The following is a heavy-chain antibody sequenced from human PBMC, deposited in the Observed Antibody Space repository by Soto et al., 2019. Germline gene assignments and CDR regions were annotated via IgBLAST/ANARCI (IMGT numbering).Heavy chain of an antibody. Sequence: GASVKVSCKASGYTFTSYYMHWVRQAPGQGLEWMGIINPSGGSTSYAQKFQGRVTMTRDTSTSTVYMELSSLRSEDTALYYCASCPQNCITTSPCCLFFDYWGQGTLVTVSS. J-gene: IGHJ4*02. CDR1: GYTFTSYY. D-gene: IGHD2-2*01. CDR2: INPSGGST. V-gene: IGHV1-46*01. CDR3: ASCPQNCITTSPCCLFFDY.